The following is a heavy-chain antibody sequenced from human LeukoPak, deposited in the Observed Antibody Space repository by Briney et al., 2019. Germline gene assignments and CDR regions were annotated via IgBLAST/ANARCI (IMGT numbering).Heavy chain of an antibody. Sequence: GESLKISCKGSGYSFTTYWIGWVRQMPGKGLDWMGIIYPGYSDTRYSPSFQGQFTISADKSTNTAYLQWSSLQASDTALYYSATREGDYSSDWYFDYWGQGTLVPVSS. CDR2: IYPGYSDT. CDR1: GYSFTTYW. J-gene: IGHJ4*02. CDR3: ATREGDYSSDWYFDY. D-gene: IGHD6-19*01. V-gene: IGHV5-51*01.